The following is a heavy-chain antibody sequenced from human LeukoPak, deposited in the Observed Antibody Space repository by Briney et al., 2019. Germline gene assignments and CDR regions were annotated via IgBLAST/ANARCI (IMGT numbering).Heavy chain of an antibody. J-gene: IGHJ6*02. Sequence: TGGSLRLSCAASGFTFSSYGMHWVRQAPGKGLEWVAVISYDGSNKYYADSVKGRFTVSRDNSKNTLYLQMNSLRAEDTAVYYFAKDHYYYGSGSYVDYYGMDVWGQGTTVTVSS. D-gene: IGHD3-10*01. CDR1: GFTFSSYG. CDR2: ISYDGSNK. V-gene: IGHV3-30*18. CDR3: AKDHYYYGSGSYVDYYGMDV.